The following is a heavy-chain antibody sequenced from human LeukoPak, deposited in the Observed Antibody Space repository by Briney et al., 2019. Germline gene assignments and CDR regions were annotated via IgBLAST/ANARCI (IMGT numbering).Heavy chain of an antibody. V-gene: IGHV3-30*04. CDR3: AKDPLLWFGELLGNWFDP. Sequence: GGSLRLSCAASGFTFSSYAMHWVRQAPGKGLEWVAVISYDGSNKYYADSVKGRFTISRDNSKNTLYLQMNSLRAEDTAVYYCAKDPLLWFGELLGNWFDPWGQGTLVTVSS. D-gene: IGHD3-10*01. J-gene: IGHJ5*02. CDR2: ISYDGSNK. CDR1: GFTFSSYA.